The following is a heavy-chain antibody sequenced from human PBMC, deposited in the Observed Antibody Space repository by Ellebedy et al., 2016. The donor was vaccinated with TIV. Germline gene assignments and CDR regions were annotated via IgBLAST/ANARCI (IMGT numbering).Heavy chain of an antibody. V-gene: IGHV3-23*01. CDR1: GFTFSDYY. J-gene: IGHJ4*02. D-gene: IGHD4-17*01. Sequence: PGGSLRLSCAASGFTFSDYYMSWIRQAPGKGLKWVSAISGSGGSTYYADSVKGRFTISRDNSKNTLYLQMNSRRAEDTAVYYCARDPGDYYLDFWGQGTLVTVSS. CDR2: ISGSGGST. CDR3: ARDPGDYYLDF.